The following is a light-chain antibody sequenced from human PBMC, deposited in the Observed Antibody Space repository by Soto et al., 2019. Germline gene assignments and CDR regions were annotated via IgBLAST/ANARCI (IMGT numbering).Light chain of an antibody. CDR2: LGS. CDR1: ASLLHSNGYNY. V-gene: IGKV2-28*01. Sequence: DIVMTQSPLSLPVTPGQPAAISCNSSASLLHSNGYNYLDWYLQKPGQSPQLLIYLGSNRSSGVPDRFSGSGSGTDFTLKISRVEAEDVGVYYCMQALQTLWTFGQGTKVDIK. CDR3: MQALQTLWT. J-gene: IGKJ1*01.